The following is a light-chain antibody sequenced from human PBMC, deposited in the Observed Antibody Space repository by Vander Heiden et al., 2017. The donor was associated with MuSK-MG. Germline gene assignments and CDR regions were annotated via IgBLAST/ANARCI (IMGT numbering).Light chain of an antibody. J-gene: IGKJ4*01. CDR3: QRTYNVP. V-gene: IGKV1-27*01. CDR2: SAS. CDR1: QGISSY. Sequence: DTELTQSPSSLSASVGDRVTITCRVSQGISSYLNWYRLLLGKVPKLLIYSASILQSGVPSRFSASGSGTDLTLTSRSLQTEDVATYFDQRTYNVPFGGGTKVEIQ.